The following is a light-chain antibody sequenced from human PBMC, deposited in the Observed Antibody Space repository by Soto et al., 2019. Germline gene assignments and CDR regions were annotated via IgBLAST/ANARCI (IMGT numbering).Light chain of an antibody. J-gene: IGKJ1*01. CDR2: DAS. V-gene: IGKV3-11*01. CDR3: QQRSNWPPWT. Sequence: LTQSPATLSLSPGERATLSCRASQSVSSYLAWYQQKPGQAPRLLIYDASNRATGIPARFSGSGSGTDFTLTISSLEPEDFAVYYCQQRSNWPPWTFGQGTKVEIK. CDR1: QSVSSY.